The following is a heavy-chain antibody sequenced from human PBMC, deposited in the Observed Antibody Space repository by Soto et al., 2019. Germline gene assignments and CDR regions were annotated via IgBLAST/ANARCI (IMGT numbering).Heavy chain of an antibody. CDR3: ARRAETNGWNGFGADKYYFDF. V-gene: IGHV1-8*01. CDR1: GYTFTSYD. D-gene: IGHD1-1*01. J-gene: IGHJ4*02. Sequence: GASVKVSCKASGYTFTSYDIYWVRQATGQGLEWMGWMNPNTGNSAYAQKFQGRVTVTSDTSINTVYMELSGLRSEDTAVYYCARRAETNGWNGFGADKYYFDFWGQGTLVTVSS. CDR2: MNPNTGNS.